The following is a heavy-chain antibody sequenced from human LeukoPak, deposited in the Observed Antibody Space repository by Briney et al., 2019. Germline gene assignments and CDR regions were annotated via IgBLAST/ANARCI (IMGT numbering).Heavy chain of an antibody. CDR2: ISSSGSTI. CDR1: GFTFSDYY. Sequence: GGSLRLSCAASGFTFSDYYMSWIRQAPGKGLEWVSYISSSGSTIYYADSVKGRFTISRDNAKNSLYLQMNSLRAEDTAVYYCARAVRAREAGRTWLQLPYYYMDVWGKGTTVTISS. CDR3: ARAVRAREAGRTWLQLPYYYMDV. J-gene: IGHJ6*03. D-gene: IGHD5-24*01. V-gene: IGHV3-11*04.